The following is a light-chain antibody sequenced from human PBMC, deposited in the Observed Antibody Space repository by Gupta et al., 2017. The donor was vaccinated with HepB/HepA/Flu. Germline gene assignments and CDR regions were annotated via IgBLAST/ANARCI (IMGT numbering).Light chain of an antibody. CDR2: LTG. V-gene: IGLV1-40*01. Sequence: QSLLTQPPSVSGAPGQRVTISCTGNSSNIGAGYDVHWYRQFPGTAPNPPFYLTGYRLSWGSARFSGSTSGTSASLAITGLQADDEADYYCQSYDNRLCGFLVFGGGTKLTVL. CDR3: QSYDNRLCGFLV. J-gene: IGLJ2*01. CDR1: SSNIGAGYD.